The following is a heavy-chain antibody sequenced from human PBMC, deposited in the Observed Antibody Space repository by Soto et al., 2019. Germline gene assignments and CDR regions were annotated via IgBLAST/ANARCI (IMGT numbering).Heavy chain of an antibody. CDR3: ANQRAFYYGMDV. D-gene: IGHD6-25*01. Sequence: GESLKISCKGSGYKFSNLWLGWVRQMPGKGLECIGVMYPGTSDIRYSPSFQGQVTISADNSISTAYLHWNSLKASDTALYYCANQRAFYYGMDVWGQGTTVTVSS. CDR2: MYPGTSDI. J-gene: IGHJ6*02. V-gene: IGHV5-51*01. CDR1: GYKFSNLW.